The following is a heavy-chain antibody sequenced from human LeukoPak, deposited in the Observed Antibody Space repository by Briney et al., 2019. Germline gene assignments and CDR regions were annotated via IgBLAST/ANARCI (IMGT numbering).Heavy chain of an antibody. CDR2: TYYRSKWYN. V-gene: IGHV6-1*01. CDR1: GDSVSSNSAA. D-gene: IGHD4-17*01. J-gene: IGHJ3*02. Sequence: SQTLSLTCAISGDSVSSNSAAWNWIRQSPSRGLEWLGRTYYRSKWYNDYAVSVKSRITINPDTSKNQFSLQLNSVTPEDTAVYYCARADGRDYGDYVFAFDIWGQGTMVTVSS. CDR3: ARADGRDYGDYVFAFDI.